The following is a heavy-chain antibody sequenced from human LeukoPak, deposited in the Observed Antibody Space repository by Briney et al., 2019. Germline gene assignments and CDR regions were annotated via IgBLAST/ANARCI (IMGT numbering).Heavy chain of an antibody. CDR3: AREVLVGWFDP. Sequence: SQTLSLTCTVSGGSVSSAGYYWSWIRQLPGKGLEWIGYIYYSGSTFYNPSLQSRVTISIDTSKNQFSLRLSSVTAADTAVYYCAREVLVGWFDPWGQGTLVTVSS. CDR2: IYYSGST. J-gene: IGHJ5*02. CDR1: GGSVSSAGYY. V-gene: IGHV4-31*03. D-gene: IGHD3-10*01.